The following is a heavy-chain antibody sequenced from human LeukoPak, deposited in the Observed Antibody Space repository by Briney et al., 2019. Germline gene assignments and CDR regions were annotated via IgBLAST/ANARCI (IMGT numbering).Heavy chain of an antibody. CDR2: ISSSGSTK. Sequence: GGSLRLSCAASGFTFSSYEMNWVRQAPGKGLEWVSYISSSGSTKYYADSVKGRFTISRDNAKNSLYLQMNSLRAEDTAVYYCARGIGSSSWPLALWGQGTLVTVSS. CDR1: GFTFSSYE. V-gene: IGHV3-48*03. J-gene: IGHJ4*02. CDR3: ARGIGSSSWPLAL. D-gene: IGHD6-13*01.